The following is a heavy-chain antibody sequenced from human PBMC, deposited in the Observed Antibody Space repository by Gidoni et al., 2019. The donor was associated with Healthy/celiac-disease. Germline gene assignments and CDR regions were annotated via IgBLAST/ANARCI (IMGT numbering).Heavy chain of an antibody. Sequence: QVQLQQWGAGLLKPSETLSLDCAVYGGSFSGYYWSWIRQAPGKGLEWMREINHSGSTNYNPSLKSRVTISVDTSKNQFSLKLSSVTAADTAVYYCARGLSRRLDYLGQGTLVTVSS. J-gene: IGHJ4*02. CDR3: ARGLSRRLDY. V-gene: IGHV4-34*01. CDR1: GGSFSGYY. CDR2: INHSGST. D-gene: IGHD1-1*01.